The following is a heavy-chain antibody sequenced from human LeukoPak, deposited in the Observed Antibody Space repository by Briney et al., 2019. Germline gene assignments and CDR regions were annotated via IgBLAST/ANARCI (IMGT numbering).Heavy chain of an antibody. CDR1: GFTFSDYY. J-gene: IGHJ4*02. V-gene: IGHV3-11*05. D-gene: IGHD1-26*01. Sequence: GGSLRLSCAASGFTFSDYYMSWIRQAPGKGLEWVSYISSISSYTNYADSVKGRFTISRDNAKNSLYLQMNSLRAEDTAVYYCARDHSGSYWGFDYWGQGTLVTVSS. CDR2: ISSISSYT. CDR3: ARDHSGSYWGFDY.